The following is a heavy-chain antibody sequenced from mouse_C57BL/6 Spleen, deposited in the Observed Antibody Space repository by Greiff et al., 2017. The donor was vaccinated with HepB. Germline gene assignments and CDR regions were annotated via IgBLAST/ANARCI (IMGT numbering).Heavy chain of an antibody. D-gene: IGHD1-1*01. CDR1: GFTFSDYG. J-gene: IGHJ3*01. CDR2: ISSGSSTI. CDR3: ARPLHYGSSPFAY. V-gene: IGHV5-17*01. Sequence: EVQGVESGGGLVKPGGSLKLSCAASGFTFSDYGMHWVRQAPEKGLEWVAYISSGSSTIYYADTVKGRFTISRDNAKNTLFLQMTSLRSEDTAMYYCARPLHYGSSPFAYWGQGTLVTVSA.